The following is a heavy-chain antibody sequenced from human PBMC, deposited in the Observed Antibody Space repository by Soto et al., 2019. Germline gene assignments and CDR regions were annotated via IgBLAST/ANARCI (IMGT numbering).Heavy chain of an antibody. Sequence: LSLTCTVSGGSISSYYWSWIRQPPGXXXXXXXXXSXXXRHXXKKXXXXXXXIXXXXXXXQLSLKLRSVTAADTAVYYCARHTTRLPDYWGQGTMVTVYS. D-gene: IGHD1-26*01. CDR3: ARHTTRLPDY. J-gene: IGHJ4*02. CDR1: GGSISSYY. V-gene: IGHV4-59*08. CDR2: XSXXXRH.